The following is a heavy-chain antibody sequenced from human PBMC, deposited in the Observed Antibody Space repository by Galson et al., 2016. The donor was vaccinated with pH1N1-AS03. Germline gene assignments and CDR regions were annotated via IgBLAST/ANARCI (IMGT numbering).Heavy chain of an antibody. V-gene: IGHV1-8*01. J-gene: IGHJ4*02. CDR1: GYTFTSYD. CDR2: VNPSSGNT. Sequence: SVKVSCKASGYTFTSYDISWVRQASGQGLEWMGWVNPSSGNTGYAQKFQGRVTMTKSISIRTAYMELSSLKSEDTAVYYCARRSSSGFDFDYWGQGTLVTVSS. D-gene: IGHD6-19*01. CDR3: ARRSSSGFDFDY.